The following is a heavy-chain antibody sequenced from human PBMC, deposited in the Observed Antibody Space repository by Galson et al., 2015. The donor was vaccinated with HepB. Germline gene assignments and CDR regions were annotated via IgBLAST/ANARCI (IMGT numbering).Heavy chain of an antibody. V-gene: IGHV5-51*01. CDR2: IYPGDSDT. J-gene: IGHJ5*02. D-gene: IGHD2-15*01. Sequence: QSGAEVKKPGESLKISCKGSEYSFTTHWIAWVRQMPGKGLECMGIIYPGDSDTRYSPSFQGQVTISVDKSITTAYLQWSSLKASDTAMYYCARRPSGYCSGGNCYYWFDTWGQGTLVTVSS. CDR1: EYSFTTHW. CDR3: ARRPSGYCSGGNCYYWFDT.